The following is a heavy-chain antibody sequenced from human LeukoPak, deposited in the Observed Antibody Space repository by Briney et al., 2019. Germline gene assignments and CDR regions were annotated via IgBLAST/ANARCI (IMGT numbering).Heavy chain of an antibody. V-gene: IGHV4-39*01. CDR3: ARLERSRRHGTQF. CDR1: GDSISRSGYY. D-gene: IGHD5-24*01. CDR2: LFYGEPT. Sequence: SETLSLTCTVSGDSISRSGYYWGWIRQPPGQGLEWIGSLFYGEPTSYSPSLQSRVIISLDTSRNQFSLKLSSVTAADTAVYYCARLERSRRHGTQFWGQGTLVTVSS. J-gene: IGHJ4*02.